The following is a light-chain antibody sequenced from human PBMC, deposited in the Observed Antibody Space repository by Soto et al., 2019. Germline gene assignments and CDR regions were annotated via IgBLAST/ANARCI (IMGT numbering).Light chain of an antibody. J-gene: IGKJ2*01. Sequence: DIQMTQSPSSLSASVGDRVIITCRTSQSISSYLNWYQQKPGKAPRLLIYAASSLQSGVPSRFSGGGSGTYFTLTISSLQPEDFVTYYCQQSYGTPNTFGQGTKLEIK. V-gene: IGKV1-39*01. CDR3: QQSYGTPNT. CDR2: AAS. CDR1: QSISSY.